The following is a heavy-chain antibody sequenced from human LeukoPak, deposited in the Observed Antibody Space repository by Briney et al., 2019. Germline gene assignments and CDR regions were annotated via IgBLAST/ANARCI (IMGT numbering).Heavy chain of an antibody. J-gene: IGHJ4*02. D-gene: IGHD4/OR15-4a*01. CDR2: IKQDGSEK. V-gene: IGHV3-7*01. CDR3: ARAGSWGSSSGDYY. Sequence: GWSLRLSCAASGFTFSSYWMSWVRQAPGKGLEWVANIKQDGSEKYYVDSVKGRFTISRDNAKNSLYLQMNSLRAEDTAVYYCARAGSWGSSSGDYYWGQGTLVTVSS. CDR1: GFTFSSYW.